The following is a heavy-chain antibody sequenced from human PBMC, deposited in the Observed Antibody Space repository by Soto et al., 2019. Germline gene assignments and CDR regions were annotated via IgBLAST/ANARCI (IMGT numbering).Heavy chain of an antibody. Sequence: GGSLRLSCAASGFTFSSYGMHWVRQAPGKGLEWVAVISYDGSNKYYADSVKGRFTISRDNSKNTLYLQMNSLRAEDTAVYYCANEWAAAGLNWFDPWSQGTLVTVSS. D-gene: IGHD6-13*01. CDR2: ISYDGSNK. J-gene: IGHJ5*02. CDR1: GFTFSSYG. V-gene: IGHV3-30*18. CDR3: ANEWAAAGLNWFDP.